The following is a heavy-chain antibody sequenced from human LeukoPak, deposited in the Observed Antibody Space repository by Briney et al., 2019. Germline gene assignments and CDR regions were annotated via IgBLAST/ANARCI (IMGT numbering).Heavy chain of an antibody. CDR3: AKDMAEVPGPSDY. D-gene: IGHD3-10*01. Sequence: GGSLRLSCAASGFTFSSYSMTWVRQAPGKGLEWVSSLSGRGGSIYYADSVKGRFTISRDNSKNTLYLQMNSLRAEDTAVYYCAKDMAEVPGPSDYWGQGTLVTVSS. CDR1: GFTFSSYS. J-gene: IGHJ4*02. V-gene: IGHV3-23*01. CDR2: LSGRGGSI.